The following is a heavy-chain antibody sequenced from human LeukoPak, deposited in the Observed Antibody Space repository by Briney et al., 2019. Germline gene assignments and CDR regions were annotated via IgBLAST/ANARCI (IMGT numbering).Heavy chain of an antibody. V-gene: IGHV1-2*02. CDR3: ARALSLTVQPERYYYYGMDV. Sequence: ASVKVSCKASGYTFTGYYMHWVRQAPGQGLEWMGWINPDSGGTNYAQKFQGRVTMTRDTSISTAYMELSRLRSDDTAVYYCARALSLTVQPERYYYYGMDVWGQGTTVTVSS. J-gene: IGHJ6*02. CDR2: INPDSGGT. CDR1: GYTFTGYY. D-gene: IGHD1-1*01.